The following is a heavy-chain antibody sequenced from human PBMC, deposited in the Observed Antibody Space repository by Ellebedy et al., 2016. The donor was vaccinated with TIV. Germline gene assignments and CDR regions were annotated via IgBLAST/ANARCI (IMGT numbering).Heavy chain of an antibody. CDR3: ARAYYYDAGGYPQGDY. J-gene: IGHJ4*02. CDR1: GYTLSGYG. CDR2: ISAHNGDT. Sequence: GGSLRLSCKASGYTLSGYGFTWVRQAPGQGLEWLGWISAHNGDTTYARNVEGRVSMTIDTYTKTAYLQLSRLRSDDTAVYYCARAYYYDAGGYPQGDYWGQGTLVTVSS. V-gene: IGHV1-18*01. D-gene: IGHD3-22*01.